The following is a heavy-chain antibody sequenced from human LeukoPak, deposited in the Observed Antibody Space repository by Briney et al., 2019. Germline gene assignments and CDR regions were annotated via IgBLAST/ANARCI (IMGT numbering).Heavy chain of an antibody. V-gene: IGHV3-53*05. CDR2: ISSAGTT. D-gene: IGHD2-21*01. CDR3: ARYGGVIPY. CDR1: GFTVSSSY. J-gene: IGHJ4*02. Sequence: GGSLRLSCAASGFTVSSSYMSWVRQAPGKGLEWVSIISSAGTTYYADSVKGRFTISRDNSKDTVYLQMNSLRAEDTAVYYCARYGGVIPYWGQGTLVTVSS.